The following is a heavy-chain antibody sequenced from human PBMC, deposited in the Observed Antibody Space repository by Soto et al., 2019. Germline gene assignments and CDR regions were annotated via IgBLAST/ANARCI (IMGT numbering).Heavy chain of an antibody. CDR3: ARGVLWFGELPPDYYYYYGMDV. CDR2: IDPSDSYT. CDR1: GYSFTSYW. D-gene: IGHD3-10*01. Sequence: GESLKISCKGSGYSFTSYWISWVRQMPGKGLEWMGRIDPSDSYTNYSPSFQGHVTISADKSISTAYLQWSSLKASDTAVYYCARGVLWFGELPPDYYYYYGMDVWGQGTTVTVSS. J-gene: IGHJ6*02. V-gene: IGHV5-10-1*01.